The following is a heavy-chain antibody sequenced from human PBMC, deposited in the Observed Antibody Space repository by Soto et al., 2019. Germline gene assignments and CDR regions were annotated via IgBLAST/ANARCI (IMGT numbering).Heavy chain of an antibody. D-gene: IGHD2-15*01. CDR2: IIPILGIA. V-gene: IGHV1-69*08. CDR3: ARDREVAATIPYDY. J-gene: IGHJ4*02. Sequence: QVQLVQSGAEVKKPGSSVKVSCKASGGTFSSYTISWVRQAPGHGLEWMGGIIPILGIANYAQKFQGRVTITADKSTSTAYMELSSLRSEDTAVYYCARDREVAATIPYDYWGQGTLVTVSS. CDR1: GGTFSSYT.